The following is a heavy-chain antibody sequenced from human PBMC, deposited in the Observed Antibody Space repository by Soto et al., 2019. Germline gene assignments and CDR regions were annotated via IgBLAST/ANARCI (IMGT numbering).Heavy chain of an antibody. CDR2: ISSDGRNT. Sequence: PGGSLRLSCATSGFTFSTYAMHWVRQAPGKGLEYVSAISSDGRNTYYADSVKGRFTISRDNSKNTLYLQMNSLRAEDTAVYYCAREGTAMDTHRYYYYGMDVWGQGTTVTVPS. D-gene: IGHD5-18*01. CDR3: AREGTAMDTHRYYYYGMDV. V-gene: IGHV3-64*04. CDR1: GFTFSTYA. J-gene: IGHJ6*02.